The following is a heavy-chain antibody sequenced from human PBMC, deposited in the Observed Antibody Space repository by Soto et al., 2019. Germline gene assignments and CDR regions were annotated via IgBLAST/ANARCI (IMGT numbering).Heavy chain of an antibody. CDR3: ARDRRWYSGSYGYYFDY. CDR2: ISAYNGNT. J-gene: IGHJ4*02. D-gene: IGHD1-26*01. V-gene: IGHV1-18*04. CDR1: GYTFTSYG. Sequence: ASVKVSCKASGYTFTSYGISWVRQAPGQGLEWMGWISAYNGNTNHAQKLQGRVTMTTDTSTSTAYMELRSLRSDDTAVYYCARDRRWYSGSYGYYFDYWGQGTLVTVSS.